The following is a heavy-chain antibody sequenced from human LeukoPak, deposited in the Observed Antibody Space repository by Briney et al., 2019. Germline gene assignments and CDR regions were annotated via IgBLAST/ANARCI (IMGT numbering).Heavy chain of an antibody. D-gene: IGHD3-22*01. CDR1: GGSFSGYY. CDR3: ARSHYYDSSGSHNNWFDP. CDR2: INHSGST. J-gene: IGHJ5*02. V-gene: IGHV4-34*01. Sequence: KASETLSLTCAVYGGSFSGYYWSWIRQPPGKGLGWIGEINHSGSTNYNPSLKSRVTISVDTSKNQFSLKLSSVTAADTAVYYCARSHYYDSSGSHNNWFDPWGQGTLVTVSS.